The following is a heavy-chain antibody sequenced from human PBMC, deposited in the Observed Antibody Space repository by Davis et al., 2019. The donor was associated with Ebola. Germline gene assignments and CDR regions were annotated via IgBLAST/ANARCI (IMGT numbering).Heavy chain of an antibody. CDR3: ARSVAARDGWFDP. Sequence: SVKVSCKASGGTFSSYAISWVRQAPGQGLEWMGGIIPIFGTANYAQKFQGRVTITADESTSTAYMELSSLRSEDTAVYYCARSVAARDGWFDPWGQGTLVTVSS. CDR2: IIPIFGTA. D-gene: IGHD6-13*01. J-gene: IGHJ5*02. CDR1: GGTFSSYA. V-gene: IGHV1-69*13.